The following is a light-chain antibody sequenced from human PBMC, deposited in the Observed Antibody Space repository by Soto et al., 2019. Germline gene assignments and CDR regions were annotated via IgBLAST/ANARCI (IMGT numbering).Light chain of an antibody. CDR3: QQYNSYST. Sequence: DIRMTQSPSTLSASVGDRVTITCRASQSISSWLAWYQQKPGKAPKLLIYKASSLQSGVPSRFSGSGAGTEFTLTSSSLPPDDFATYYCQQYNSYSTFGQGTKVEIK. CDR1: QSISSW. J-gene: IGKJ1*01. V-gene: IGKV1-5*03. CDR2: KAS.